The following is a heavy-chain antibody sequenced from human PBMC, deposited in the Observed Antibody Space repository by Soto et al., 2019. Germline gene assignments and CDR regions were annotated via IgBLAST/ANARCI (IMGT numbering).Heavy chain of an antibody. J-gene: IGHJ3*02. CDR3: AREGSLIWFGDYYVDI. D-gene: IGHD3-10*01. Sequence: SVQVSCKASLYTFPGLYIHRVRQAPGQGLEWIGWVNPNTGGTNYAQKFQGWVTMTRATSISTVYMDLRRLRSDETAVYYCAREGSLIWFGDYYVDIWGQGRLVTVSS. CDR1: LYTFPGLY. CDR2: VNPNTGGT. V-gene: IGHV1-2*04.